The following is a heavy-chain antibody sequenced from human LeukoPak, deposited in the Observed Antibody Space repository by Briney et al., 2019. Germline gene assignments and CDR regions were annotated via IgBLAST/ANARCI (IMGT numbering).Heavy chain of an antibody. CDR2: IGGSGSST. D-gene: IGHD6-19*01. CDR1: GFTFSAYA. V-gene: IGHV3-23*01. CDR3: AKDYGDRKLPVAGEFDL. Sequence: PGGSLRLSCAASGFTFSAYAMSWVRQAPGMGLEWVSVIGGSGSSTYYADSVKGRFTISRDNSKNTLDLQMNSLRAEDTAVYYCAKDYGDRKLPVAGEFDLWGQGTLVTVSS. J-gene: IGHJ4*02.